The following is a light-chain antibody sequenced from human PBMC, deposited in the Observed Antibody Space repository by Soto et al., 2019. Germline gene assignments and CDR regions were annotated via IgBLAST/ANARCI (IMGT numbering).Light chain of an antibody. CDR1: QSVSSN. Sequence: EIVMTQSPATLSVSHGERATLSCRASQSVSSNLAWYQQKPGQAPRLLIYGASSRATGIPDKFDGSGSGTDFTLTISRLEPEDFAVYYCQQYGSSPFTFGQGTRLEIK. CDR3: QQYGSSPFT. V-gene: IGKV3-20*01. J-gene: IGKJ5*01. CDR2: GAS.